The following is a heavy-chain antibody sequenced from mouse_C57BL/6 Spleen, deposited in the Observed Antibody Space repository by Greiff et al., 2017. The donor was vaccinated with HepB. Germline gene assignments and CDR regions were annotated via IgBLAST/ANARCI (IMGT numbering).Heavy chain of an antibody. CDR2: IDPSDSYT. V-gene: IGHV1-59*01. CDR1: GYTFTSYW. D-gene: IGHD2-1*01. J-gene: IGHJ4*01. Sequence: QVQLQQPGAELVRPGTSVKLSCKASGYTFTSYWMHWVKQRPGHGLEWIGVIDPSDSYTNYNQKFKGKATLTVDTSSSTAYMQLSSLTSEDSAVYYSARSDYGNYFYAMDYWGQGTSVTVSS. CDR3: ARSDYGNYFYAMDY.